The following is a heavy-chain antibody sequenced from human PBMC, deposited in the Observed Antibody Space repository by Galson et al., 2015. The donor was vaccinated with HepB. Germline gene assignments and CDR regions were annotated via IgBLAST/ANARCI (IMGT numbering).Heavy chain of an antibody. J-gene: IGHJ4*02. CDR3: ASRLVRLFNTDDY. CDR2: ISSSSSTI. D-gene: IGHD6-19*01. V-gene: IGHV3-48*01. CDR1: GFTFSSYS. Sequence: SLRLSCAASGFTFSSYSMNWVRQAPGKGLEWVSYISSSSSTIYYADSVKGRFTISRDNAKNSLYLQMNSLRAEDTAVYYCASRLVRLFNTDDYWGQGTLVTVSS.